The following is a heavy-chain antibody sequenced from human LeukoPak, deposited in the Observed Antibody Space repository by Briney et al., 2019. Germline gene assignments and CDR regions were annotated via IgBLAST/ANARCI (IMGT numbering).Heavy chain of an antibody. J-gene: IGHJ3*02. CDR2: INHSGST. D-gene: IGHD6-6*01. CDR1: GGSFSGYY. V-gene: IGHV4-34*01. Sequence: SETLSLTCAVYGGSFSGYYWSWIRQPPGKGLEWIGEINHSGSTNYNPSLKSRVTISVDTSKNQFSLKLGSVTAADTAVYYCARVQVAAPPTDAFDIWGQGTMVTVSS. CDR3: ARVQVAAPPTDAFDI.